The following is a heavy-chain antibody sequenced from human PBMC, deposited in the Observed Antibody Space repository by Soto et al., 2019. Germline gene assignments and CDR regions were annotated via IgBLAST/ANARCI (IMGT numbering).Heavy chain of an antibody. J-gene: IGHJ4*02. CDR1: GFTFSSYA. V-gene: IGHV3-23*01. Sequence: GGSLRLSCAASGFTFSSYAMSWVRQAPGKGLEWVSAISGSGGSTYYADSVKGRFTISRDNSKNTLYLQMNSLRAEDTAVYYCAKDVLLWFGESCADYWGQGTLLTVSS. D-gene: IGHD3-10*01. CDR2: ISGSGGST. CDR3: AKDVLLWFGESCADY.